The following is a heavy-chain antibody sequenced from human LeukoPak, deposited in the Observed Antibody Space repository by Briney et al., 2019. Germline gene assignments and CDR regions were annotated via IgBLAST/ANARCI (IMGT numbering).Heavy chain of an antibody. CDR2: INHSGST. J-gene: IGHJ6*03. Sequence: SETLSLTCAVYGGSFSGYYCSWIRQPPGKGLEWIGEINHSGSTNYNPSLKSRVTISVDTSENQFSLKVSSVTAADTAVYYCATSPMWFGELFGSYYMDVWGKGTTVTISS. V-gene: IGHV4-34*01. D-gene: IGHD3-10*01. CDR3: ATSPMWFGELFGSYYMDV. CDR1: GGSFSGYY.